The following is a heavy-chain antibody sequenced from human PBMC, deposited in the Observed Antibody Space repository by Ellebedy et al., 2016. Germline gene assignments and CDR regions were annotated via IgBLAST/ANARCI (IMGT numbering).Heavy chain of an antibody. J-gene: IGHJ4*02. CDR2: INHSGST. Sequence: SETLSLTCAAYGGSFSGYYWSWIRQPPGKGLEWIGEINHSGSTNYNPSLKSRVTISVDTPKNQFSLKLSSVTAADTAVYYCARGGYFDYWGQGTLVTVSS. CDR3: ARGGYFDY. CDR1: GGSFSGYY. V-gene: IGHV4-34*01. D-gene: IGHD3-22*01.